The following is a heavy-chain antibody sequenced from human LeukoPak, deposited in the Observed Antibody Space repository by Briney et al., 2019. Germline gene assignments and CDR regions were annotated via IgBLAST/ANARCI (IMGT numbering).Heavy chain of an antibody. D-gene: IGHD3-22*01. V-gene: IGHV4-38-2*02. CDR1: GYSISSGYY. J-gene: IGHJ4*02. CDR2: IYHSGST. CDR3: ARKEVDYYDSSGLLLGYFDY. Sequence: SETLSLTCTVSGYSISSGYYWGWIRQPPGKGLEWIGSIYHSGSTYYNPSLKSRVTISVDTSKNQFSLKLSSVTAADTAVYYCARKEVDYYDSSGLLLGYFDYWGQGTLVTVSS.